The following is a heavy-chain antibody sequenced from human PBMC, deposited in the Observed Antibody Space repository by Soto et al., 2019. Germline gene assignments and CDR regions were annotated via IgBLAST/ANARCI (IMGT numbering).Heavy chain of an antibody. D-gene: IGHD6-25*01. Sequence: GGSLRLSCSVSGFTFSRYAMHWVRQAPGKGLEYVSGISSNGEKTYYADPVKGRFTISRDNSKNTLYLQMGSLRGEDTALYHCVKSATIAAAATDYFDYWGQGTLVTVSS. CDR3: VKSATIAAAATDYFDY. CDR1: GFTFSRYA. V-gene: IGHV3-64D*06. J-gene: IGHJ4*02. CDR2: ISSNGEKT.